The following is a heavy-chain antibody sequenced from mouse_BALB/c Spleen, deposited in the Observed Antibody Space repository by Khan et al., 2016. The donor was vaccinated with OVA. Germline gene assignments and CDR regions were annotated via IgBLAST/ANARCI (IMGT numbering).Heavy chain of an antibody. Sequence: QIQLVQSGPEVKKPGETVKISCKASGYSFTNYGMNWVRQAPGKGLKWMGWINTYTGEPTYADDFKGRFAFSLETSASTAYLQINNLKNEDTATYCCASGGYWYLDVWGAGTTVTVSS. J-gene: IGHJ1*01. CDR1: GYSFTNYG. CDR3: ASGGYWYLDV. CDR2: INTYTGEP. D-gene: IGHD1-1*02. V-gene: IGHV9-3-1*01.